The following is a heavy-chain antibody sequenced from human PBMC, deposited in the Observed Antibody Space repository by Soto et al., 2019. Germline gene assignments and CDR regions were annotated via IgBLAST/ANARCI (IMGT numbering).Heavy chain of an antibody. CDR3: AREAAGPTSNWFDP. Sequence: SETLSLTCAASGGTISNYQWSWIRQPAGKGLEWIGRIYTSGNTNYNPSLKSRVTMSLDTSKNQFSLKLTSVTAADTAVYYCAREAAGPTSNWFDPWGQGTLVTGYS. D-gene: IGHD6-25*01. J-gene: IGHJ5*02. CDR1: GGTISNYQ. CDR2: IYTSGNT. V-gene: IGHV4-4*07.